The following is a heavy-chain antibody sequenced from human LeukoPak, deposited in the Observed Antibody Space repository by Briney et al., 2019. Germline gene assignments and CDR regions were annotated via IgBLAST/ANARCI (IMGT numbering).Heavy chain of an antibody. CDR3: ARGRYDILTGHYYFDY. Sequence: QSGGSLRLSCAASGFTFSSYWMHWVRQAPGKGLVWVSRINSDGSSTIYADSVKGRFTISRDNAKNTLYLQMNSLGAEDTAVYYCARGRYDILTGHYYFDYWGQGTLVTVSS. D-gene: IGHD3-9*01. CDR2: INSDGSST. V-gene: IGHV3-74*01. J-gene: IGHJ4*02. CDR1: GFTFSSYW.